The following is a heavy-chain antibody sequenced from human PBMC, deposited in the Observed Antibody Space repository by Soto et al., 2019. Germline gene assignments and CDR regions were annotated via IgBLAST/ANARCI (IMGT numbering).Heavy chain of an antibody. CDR1: GFTVSAYT. D-gene: IGHD1-26*01. CDR2: ISSDGNHK. V-gene: IGHV3-30-3*01. J-gene: IGHJ4*02. CDR3: ARWEQPLSDY. Sequence: QVQLVESGGGVVQPGRSLRLSCAASGFTVSAYTMHWVRQAPGKGLEWVAVISSDGNHKYYTDSVKGRFTISRDTSTNTLYLQMNRLRAEDTAVYYCARWEQPLSDYCGQGTLFTVSS.